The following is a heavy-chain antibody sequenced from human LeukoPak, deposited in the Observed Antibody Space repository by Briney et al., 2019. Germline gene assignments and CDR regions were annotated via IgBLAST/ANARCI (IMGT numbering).Heavy chain of an antibody. J-gene: IGHJ6*03. D-gene: IGHD6-19*01. CDR1: GFTFSSYW. Sequence: GWSLRLSCAASGFTFSSYWMSWLRQAPGKGLEWVANIKQDGSEKYYVDSVKGRFTISRDNAKNSLYLQMNSLRAEDTAVYYCARDNSIRQWLANYYYYYYMDVWGKGTTVTVSS. CDR3: ARDNSIRQWLANYYYYYYMDV. CDR2: IKQDGSEK. V-gene: IGHV3-7*01.